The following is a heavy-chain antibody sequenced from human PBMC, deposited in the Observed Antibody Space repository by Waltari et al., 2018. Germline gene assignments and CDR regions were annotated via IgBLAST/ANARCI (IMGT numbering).Heavy chain of an antibody. D-gene: IGHD1-26*01. CDR2: ISGSGGRT. V-gene: IGHV3-23*01. Sequence: EVQLLESGGGLVQPGGSLRLSCAASGFTFSSYAMSWVRQAPGKGLEWVSAISGSGGRTYYADSVKGRFTISRDNSKNTLYLQMYSLRAEDTAVYYCAKDLRRWELPETWGQGTLVTVSS. J-gene: IGHJ1*01. CDR3: AKDLRRWELPET. CDR1: GFTFSSYA.